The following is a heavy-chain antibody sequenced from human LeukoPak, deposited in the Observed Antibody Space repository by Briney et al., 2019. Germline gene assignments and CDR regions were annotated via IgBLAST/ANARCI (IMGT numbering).Heavy chain of an antibody. J-gene: IGHJ4*02. D-gene: IGHD6-19*01. CDR3: ARSSYASGWIDS. CDR1: GYSTSSGYY. CDR2: IYHSGNT. Sequence: SSETLSLTCTVSGYSTSSGYYWGWIRQPPGKGLEWIGTIYHSGNTYYNPSLKGRVTMSLDTSKTQFSLKLTSVTAADTAVYYCARSSYASGWIDSWGQGTLVTVSS. V-gene: IGHV4-38-2*02.